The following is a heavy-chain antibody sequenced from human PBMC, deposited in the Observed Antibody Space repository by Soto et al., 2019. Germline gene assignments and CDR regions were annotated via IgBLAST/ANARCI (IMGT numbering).Heavy chain of an antibody. V-gene: IGHV4-59*01. J-gene: IGHJ5*02. CDR1: GGSISSYY. CDR2: IYYSGST. D-gene: IGHD1-20*01. CDR3: ARPITGTTDFWFDP. Sequence: PSETLSLTCTFSGGSISSYYWSLILQPPGKGLEWIGYIYYSGSTNYNPSLKSRVTISVDTSKNQFSLKLSSVTAADTAVYYCARPITGTTDFWFDPWVKGTLVTVSS.